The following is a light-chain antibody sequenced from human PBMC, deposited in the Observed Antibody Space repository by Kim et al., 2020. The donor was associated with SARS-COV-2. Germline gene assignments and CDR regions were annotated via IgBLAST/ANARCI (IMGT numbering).Light chain of an antibody. CDR3: QQYYHLPLT. Sequence: ILLTQSPGTLSLSPGQTTSLSCTTSQTLGNSELAWYHQRPGQTPRLLIYAVSTRASGVPDRFSGSGSASDFTLTIRRLESEDFGVYYCQQYYHLPLTFGPGTRLEIK. CDR1: QTLGNSE. J-gene: IGKJ5*01. CDR2: AVS. V-gene: IGKV3-20*01.